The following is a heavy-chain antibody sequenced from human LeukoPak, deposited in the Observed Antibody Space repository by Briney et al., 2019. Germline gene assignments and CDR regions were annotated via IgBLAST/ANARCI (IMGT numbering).Heavy chain of an antibody. Sequence: SETLSLTCTVSGGSISSYYWSWIRQPAGKGLEWIGRIYTSGSTNYNPSLKSRVTMSVDTSKNQFSLKLSSVTAADTAVYYCARDNGRGYDILTGYYYYYYMDVWGKGTTVTVSS. D-gene: IGHD3-9*01. CDR2: IYTSGST. V-gene: IGHV4-4*07. CDR1: GGSISSYY. J-gene: IGHJ6*03. CDR3: ARDNGRGYDILTGYYYYYYMDV.